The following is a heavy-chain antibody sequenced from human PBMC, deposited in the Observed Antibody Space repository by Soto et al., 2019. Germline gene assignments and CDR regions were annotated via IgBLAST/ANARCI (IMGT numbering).Heavy chain of an antibody. CDR1: GGTFGGFS. V-gene: IGHV1-69*08. Sequence: VQLVQSGAEVKNPGSSVKVSCKTSGGTFGGFSINWVRQAPGQGLEWMGRITPILGTAPYAQKFQGRVTITADKSTSTAYMELNSLRFDDTAVYYCARDRGEPVGWGQGALVTVSS. CDR3: ARDRGEPVG. J-gene: IGHJ4*02. CDR2: ITPILGTA. D-gene: IGHD3-16*01.